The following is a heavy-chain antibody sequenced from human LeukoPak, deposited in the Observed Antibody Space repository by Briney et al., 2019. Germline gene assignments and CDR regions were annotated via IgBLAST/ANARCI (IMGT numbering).Heavy chain of an antibody. CDR3: ARVLRPMASQYYFDY. Sequence: SETLSLTCTVAGASISTYYWSWIWQPPGKGLEWIGYIYYSGTTSYNPSLKTRVTISIDTSKNQFSLKLSSVTAADTAVYYCARVLRPMASQYYFDYWGQGTLVTVSS. CDR1: GASISTYY. CDR2: IYYSGTT. D-gene: IGHD3-10*01. J-gene: IGHJ4*02. V-gene: IGHV4-59*01.